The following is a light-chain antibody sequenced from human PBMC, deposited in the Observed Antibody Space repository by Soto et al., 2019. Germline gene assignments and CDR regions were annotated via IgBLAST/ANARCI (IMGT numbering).Light chain of an antibody. CDR2: GAS. CDR3: QHQTT. CDR1: QSVSSSY. Sequence: EIVLTQSPGTLSLSPGERVTLSCRASQSVSSSYLAWYQQKPGQAPRLLIYGASSRATGIPDRFSGSGSGTDFTLTISRLEPEDFAVYYCQHQTTFGGGTKVEIK. V-gene: IGKV3-20*01. J-gene: IGKJ4*01.